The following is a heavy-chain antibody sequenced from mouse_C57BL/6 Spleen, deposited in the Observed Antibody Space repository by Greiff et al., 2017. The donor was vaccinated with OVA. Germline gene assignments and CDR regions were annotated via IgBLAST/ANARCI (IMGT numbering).Heavy chain of an antibody. CDR2: IQPNSGST. CDR1: GYTFTSYW. D-gene: IGHD2-4*01. J-gene: IGHJ3*01. CDR3: ASYYDYDVAY. V-gene: IGHV1-64*01. Sequence: VQLQQPGAELVKPGASVKLSCKASGYTFTSYWMHWVKQRPGQGLEWIGMIQPNSGSTNYNEKFKSKATLTVDKSSSTAYMQLSSLTSEDSAVYYCASYYDYDVAYWGQGTLVTVSA.